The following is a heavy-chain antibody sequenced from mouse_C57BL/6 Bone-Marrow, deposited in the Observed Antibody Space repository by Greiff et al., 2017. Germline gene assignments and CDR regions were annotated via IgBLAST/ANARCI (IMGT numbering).Heavy chain of an antibody. CDR2: FHPYNDDT. J-gene: IGHJ2*01. V-gene: IGHV1-47*01. D-gene: IGHD1-1*01. Sequence: QVHVKQSGAELVKPGASVKMSCKASGYTFTTYPIEWMNQNHGKSLEWIGNFHPYNDDTKYNEKFKGKATLTVEKSSSTVYLELSRLTSDDSAVYYCARGHYYGSSSGRYYFDYWGQGTTLTVSS. CDR3: ARGHYYGSSSGRYYFDY. CDR1: GYTFTTYP.